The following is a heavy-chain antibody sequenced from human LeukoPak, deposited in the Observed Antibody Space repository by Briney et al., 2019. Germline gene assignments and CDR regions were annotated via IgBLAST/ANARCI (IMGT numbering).Heavy chain of an antibody. Sequence: GGSLRLSCAASGFTFSSYAMSWVRQPPGKGLEWVSGISGSGGSTYYADSVKGRFTISRDNSKNTLYLQMNSLRAEDTAVYYCANVAHSGSLPPTDAFDIWGQGTMVTVSS. CDR2: ISGSGGST. CDR3: ANVAHSGSLPPTDAFDI. D-gene: IGHD1-26*01. V-gene: IGHV3-23*01. CDR1: GFTFSSYA. J-gene: IGHJ3*02.